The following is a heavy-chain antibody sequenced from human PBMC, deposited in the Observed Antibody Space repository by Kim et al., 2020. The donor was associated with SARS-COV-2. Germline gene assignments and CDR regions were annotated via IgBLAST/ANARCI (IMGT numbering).Heavy chain of an antibody. Sequence: SETLSLTCNVSGAPISDFYWSWIRQPPGKGLEWIANIHNNGELNYSPSLMSRVAILVDTSKSRISLNLNSVTAADTAVYYCAGGGGGVKGFVGLGYRGQ. J-gene: IGHJ4*02. CDR1: GAPISDFY. CDR3: AGGGGGVKGFVGLGY. V-gene: IGHV4-59*13. CDR2: IHNNGEL. D-gene: IGHD3-3*01.